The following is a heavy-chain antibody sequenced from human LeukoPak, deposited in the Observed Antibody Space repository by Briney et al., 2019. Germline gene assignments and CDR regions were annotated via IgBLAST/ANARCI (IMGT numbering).Heavy chain of an antibody. D-gene: IGHD3-10*01. CDR2: ISGSGSGGST. CDR1: GFPLSRSA. V-gene: IGHV3-23*01. CDR3: ARDGITMRILEY. J-gene: IGHJ4*02. Sequence: PGGSLRLSCAASGFPLSRSAMSWVRQAPGKGLEWVSNISGSGSGGSTYYADSVKGRFTISRDNAKNSLYLQMDSLRAEDTAVYYCARDGITMRILEYWGQGTLVTVSS.